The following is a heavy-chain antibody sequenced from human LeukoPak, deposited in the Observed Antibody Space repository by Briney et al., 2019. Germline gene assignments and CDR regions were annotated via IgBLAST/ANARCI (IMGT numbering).Heavy chain of an antibody. V-gene: IGHV3-23*01. J-gene: IGHJ3*02. CDR2: ISGNGGST. D-gene: IGHD3-22*01. Sequence: GGSLRLSCAASGFTFSNYGLSWVRQAPGKGLEWVSAISGNGGSTYYADSVKGRFTISRDNSKNTLYLQMNSLRAEDTAVYYCAKDCYDSSGYFAFDIWGQGTMVTVSS. CDR3: AKDCYDSSGYFAFDI. CDR1: GFTFSNYG.